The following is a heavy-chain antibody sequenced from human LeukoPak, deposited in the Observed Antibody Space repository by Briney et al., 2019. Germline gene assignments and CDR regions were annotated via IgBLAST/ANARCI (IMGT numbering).Heavy chain of an antibody. D-gene: IGHD3-9*01. CDR2: INHSGST. Sequence: SETLSLTCAVYGGSFSGYYWSWIRQPPGKGLEWIGEINHSGSTNYNPSLKSRVTISVDTSKNQFSLKLSSVTAADTAVYYCARDAKDILTGYPTHQIDYWGQGTLVTVSS. V-gene: IGHV4-34*01. CDR3: ARDAKDILTGYPTHQIDY. CDR1: GGSFSGYY. J-gene: IGHJ4*02.